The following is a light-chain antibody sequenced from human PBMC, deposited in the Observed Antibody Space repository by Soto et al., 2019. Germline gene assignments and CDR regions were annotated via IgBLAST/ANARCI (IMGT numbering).Light chain of an antibody. V-gene: IGKV3-15*01. CDR2: DAS. Sequence: EIEMTQSPSTLSASPGEGATLSCKAGQNVDNYLAWYQQRPGQPPKLLIYDASTRATGISARFSGSGYGTEFTLTISSLQSEDFAVYFCQQCRSWPLTFGGGTKVDIK. CDR1: QNVDNY. CDR3: QQCRSWPLT. J-gene: IGKJ4*01.